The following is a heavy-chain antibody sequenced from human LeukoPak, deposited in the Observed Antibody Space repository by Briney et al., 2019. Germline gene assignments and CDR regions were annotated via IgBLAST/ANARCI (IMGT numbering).Heavy chain of an antibody. CDR3: ARTRGYSYGYVDH. CDR2: ISYDGSNK. CDR1: GFTFSSYA. D-gene: IGHD5-18*01. J-gene: IGHJ5*02. Sequence: QPGGSLRLSCAASGFTFSSYAMHWVRQAPGKGLEWVAVISYDGSNKYYADSVKGRFTISRDNSKNTLYLQMNSLRAEDTAVYYCARTRGYSYGYVDHWGQGTLVTVSS. V-gene: IGHV3-30-3*01.